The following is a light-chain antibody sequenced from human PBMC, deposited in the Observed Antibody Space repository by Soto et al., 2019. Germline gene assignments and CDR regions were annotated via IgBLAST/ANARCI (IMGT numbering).Light chain of an antibody. Sequence: QSVLTQPPSASGTPGQRATVSCSGSRSNIGSHPVHWYQQLPGTAPKLLIFNKNLRPSGVPYRFSGSKSGTSASLAISGLQSEDEAHYYCSAWDDSLNGPVFGGGTQLTVL. CDR3: SAWDDSLNGPV. CDR2: NKN. V-gene: IGLV1-44*01. CDR1: RSNIGSHP. J-gene: IGLJ3*02.